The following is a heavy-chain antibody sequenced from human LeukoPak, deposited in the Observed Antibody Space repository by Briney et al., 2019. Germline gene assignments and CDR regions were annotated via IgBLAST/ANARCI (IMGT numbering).Heavy chain of an antibody. J-gene: IGHJ4*02. CDR3: VSPRGFSYGYFDY. CDR1: GGSISSSSAY. CDR2: IYYSKNT. Sequence: PSETLSLTCTVSGGSISSSSAYWGWIRQPPGKGLEWIGSIYYSKNTYYNPSLKSRVTISADTSKNQFSLTLGSVSATDTAVYYCVSPRGFSYGYFDYGGKGTLVTVS. V-gene: IGHV4-39*01. D-gene: IGHD5-18*01.